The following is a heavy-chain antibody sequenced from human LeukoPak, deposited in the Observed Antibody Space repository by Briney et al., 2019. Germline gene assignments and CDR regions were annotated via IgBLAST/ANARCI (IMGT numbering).Heavy chain of an antibody. J-gene: IGHJ4*02. CDR1: GGSINSSSYY. D-gene: IGHD2-15*01. V-gene: IGHV4-39*01. CDR3: ARHGYNCSGGSCYPYYFDY. Sequence: SETLSLTCTVSGGSINSSSYYWGWIRQPPGKGLEWIGSIYYSGSTYYNPSLKSRVTISVDTSKNQFSLKLSSVTAADTAVYYCARHGYNCSGGSCYPYYFDYWGQGTLVTVSS. CDR2: IYYSGST.